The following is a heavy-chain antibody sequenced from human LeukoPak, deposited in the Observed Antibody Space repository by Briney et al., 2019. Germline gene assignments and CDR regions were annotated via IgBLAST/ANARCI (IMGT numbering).Heavy chain of an antibody. CDR2: IIPIFGTA. D-gene: IGHD3-22*01. Sequence: ASVKVSCKASGGTFSSYAISWVRQAPGQGLEWMGGIIPIFGTANYAQKFQGRVTITTAESTSTAYMELSSLRSEDTAVYYCARQGHYYDSSGYYYWGQGTLVTVSS. CDR3: ARQGHYYDSSGYYY. J-gene: IGHJ4*02. CDR1: GGTFSSYA. V-gene: IGHV1-69*05.